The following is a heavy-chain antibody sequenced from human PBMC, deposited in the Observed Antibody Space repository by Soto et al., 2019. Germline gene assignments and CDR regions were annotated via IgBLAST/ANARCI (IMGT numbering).Heavy chain of an antibody. CDR1: GFTFSDYY. Sequence: PGGSLRLSCAASGFTFSDYYMSWIRQAPGKGLEWVSYISGSSSYTNYADSVKGRFTISRDNAKNSLYLQMNSLRAEETAVYYCARLSSWYAFDYWGQGTLVTVSS. CDR3: ARLSSWYAFDY. CDR2: ISGSSSYT. D-gene: IGHD6-13*01. V-gene: IGHV3-11*03. J-gene: IGHJ4*02.